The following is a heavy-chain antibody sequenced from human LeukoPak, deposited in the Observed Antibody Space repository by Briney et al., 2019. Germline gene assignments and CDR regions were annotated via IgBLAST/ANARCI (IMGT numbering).Heavy chain of an antibody. CDR3: AYCGGDCYSGAFDI. Sequence: SETLSLTCAVYGGSFSGYYWSWIRQPPGKGLEWIGEINHSGSTNYNPSLKSRVTISVDTSKNQFSLKLSSVTAADTAVYYCAYCGGDCYSGAFDIWGQGTMVTVSS. V-gene: IGHV4-34*01. CDR1: GGSFSGYY. CDR2: INHSGST. J-gene: IGHJ3*02. D-gene: IGHD2-21*02.